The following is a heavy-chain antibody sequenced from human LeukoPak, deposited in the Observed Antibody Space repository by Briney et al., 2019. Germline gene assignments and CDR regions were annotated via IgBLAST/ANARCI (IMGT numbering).Heavy chain of an antibody. Sequence: GGSLRLSCAASGFTFSSYGMHWVRQAPGKGLEWVAVISYDGSNKYYADSVEGRFTISRDNSKNTLYLQMNSVRAEDTAVYYCAKEGLRYFDWLQGLDYWGQGTLVTVSS. CDR3: AKEGLRYFDWLQGLDY. CDR2: ISYDGSNK. J-gene: IGHJ4*02. CDR1: GFTFSSYG. V-gene: IGHV3-30*18. D-gene: IGHD3-9*01.